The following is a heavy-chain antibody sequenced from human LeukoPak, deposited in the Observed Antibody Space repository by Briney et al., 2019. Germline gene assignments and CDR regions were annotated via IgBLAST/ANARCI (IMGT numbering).Heavy chain of an antibody. D-gene: IGHD1-14*01. J-gene: IGHJ4*02. CDR1: GFTFSNAC. V-gene: IGHV3-15*01. Sequence: GGSLRLSCAASGFTFSNACMSWVRQAPGKGREWVGRIKSKTDGGTTDYAAPVKGRFTISRDDSQNTLYLQMNSLKSEDTAVYYCGAPGNYFDYWGQGTLVTVSS. CDR2: IKSKTDGGTT. CDR3: GAPGNYFDY.